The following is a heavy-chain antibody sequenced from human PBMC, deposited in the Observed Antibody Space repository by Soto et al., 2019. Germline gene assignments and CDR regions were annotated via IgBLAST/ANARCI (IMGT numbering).Heavy chain of an antibody. CDR3: ARGGYCSSTSSLYYYYYYGMDV. CDR2: INHSGST. V-gene: IGHV4-34*01. CDR1: GGSFSGYY. J-gene: IGHJ6*02. Sequence: SETLSLTCAVYGGSFSGYYWSWIRQPPGKGLEWIGEINHSGSTNYNPSLKSRVTISVDTSKNQFSLKLSSVTAADTAVYYCARGGYCSSTSSLYYYYYYGMDVWGQGTTVTVSS. D-gene: IGHD2-2*01.